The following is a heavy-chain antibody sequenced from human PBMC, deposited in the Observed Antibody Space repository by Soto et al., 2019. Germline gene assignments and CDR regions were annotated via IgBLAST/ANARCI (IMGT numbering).Heavy chain of an antibody. D-gene: IGHD1-1*01. V-gene: IGHV1-3*01. J-gene: IGHJ4*02. CDR2: INAGNVNT. CDR1: GYTFTSYA. CDR3: AIGMYTMDY. Sequence: QVQLVQSGAEVKKPGASVKVSCKASGYTFTSYAMHWVRKAPGQRLEWMGWINAGNVNTKYSQKFQGRVTITRDTSGSTAYLETSSCRSEHTAVYYCAIGMYTMDYWGQGTRVTVS.